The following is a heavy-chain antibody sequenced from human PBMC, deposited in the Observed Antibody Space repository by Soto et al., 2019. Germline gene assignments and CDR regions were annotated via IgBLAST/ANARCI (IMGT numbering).Heavy chain of an antibody. V-gene: IGHV1-18*01. J-gene: IGHJ6*02. CDR3: ARDTDGSSWVLMDV. Sequence: QVQLVQSGAEVKKPGASVKVSCKASGYTFTSYGISWVRQAPGQGLEWMGWISAYNGNTNYARKLQGRVPMTTDTSTSTAYMELRSLRSDDTAVYYWARDTDGSSWVLMDVWGQGTTVTVSS. CDR1: GYTFTSYG. CDR2: ISAYNGNT. D-gene: IGHD6-13*01.